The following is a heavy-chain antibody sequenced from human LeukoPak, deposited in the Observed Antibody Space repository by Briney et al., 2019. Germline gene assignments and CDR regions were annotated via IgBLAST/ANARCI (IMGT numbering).Heavy chain of an antibody. Sequence: ASVQVSRKASVYTFTSYDINWVRQATGQGLEWMRWMNPNSGNTGYAQKFQGRVTMTRKTSISTAYMELSSLRSEDAAVYYCARHHESRYCSSTSCPTGWFDPWGQGTLVTVPS. D-gene: IGHD2-2*01. CDR1: VYTFTSYD. J-gene: IGHJ5*02. V-gene: IGHV1-8*01. CDR3: ARHHESRYCSSTSCPTGWFDP. CDR2: MNPNSGNT.